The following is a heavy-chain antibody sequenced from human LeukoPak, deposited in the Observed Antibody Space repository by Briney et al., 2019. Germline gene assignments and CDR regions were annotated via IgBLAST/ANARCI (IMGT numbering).Heavy chain of an antibody. CDR1: GGSFSGYY. J-gene: IGHJ4*02. V-gene: IGHV4-34*01. CDR3: ATEPVDTAMVRDYYFDY. Sequence: SETLSLTCAVYGGSFSGYYWSWIRQPPGKGLEWMGEINHSGSTNYNPSLKSRVTISVDTSKNQFSLKLSSVTAADTAVYYCATEPVDTAMVRDYYFDYWGQGTLVTVSS. D-gene: IGHD5-18*01. CDR2: INHSGST.